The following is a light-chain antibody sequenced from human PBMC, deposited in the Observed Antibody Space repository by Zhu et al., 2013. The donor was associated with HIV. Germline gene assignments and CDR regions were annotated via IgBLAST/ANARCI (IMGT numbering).Light chain of an antibody. J-gene: IGLJ2*01. CDR3: QSADTSGTYVI. Sequence: SYELTQPPLVSVSPGQTARITCSGDALPEQFASWYQQKPGQAPVLVIYKDSERPSGIPERFSGSSSGTTVTLTISGAQAEDEADYYCQSADTSGTYVIFGGGTKLTVL. CDR1: ALPEQF. V-gene: IGLV3-25*03. CDR2: KDS.